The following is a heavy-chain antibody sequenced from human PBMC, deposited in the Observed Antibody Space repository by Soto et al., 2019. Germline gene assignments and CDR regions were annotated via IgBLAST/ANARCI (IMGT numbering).Heavy chain of an antibody. CDR2: IKSKTDGGTT. CDR3: TTSSITMIVVVIDYDAFDI. V-gene: IGHV3-15*01. D-gene: IGHD3-22*01. J-gene: IGHJ3*02. Sequence: RGSLRLSSAASGFTFSNAWMSWVRQAPGKGLEWVGRIKSKTDGGTTDYAAPVKGRFTISRDDSKNTLYLQMNSLKTEDTAVYYCTTSSITMIVVVIDYDAFDIWGQGTMVTVSS. CDR1: GFTFSNAW.